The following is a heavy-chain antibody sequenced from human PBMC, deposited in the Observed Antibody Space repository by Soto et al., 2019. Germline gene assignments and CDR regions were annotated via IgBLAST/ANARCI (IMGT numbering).Heavy chain of an antibody. CDR3: ARDPTGTNHGPFGSGMDV. V-gene: IGHV3-74*01. CDR1: GFTFSSYW. D-gene: IGHD1-7*01. Sequence: GGSLRLACAASGFTFSSYWMQWVRQAPGKGLVWVSRINSDGSSTSYADSVKGRFTISRDNAKNTLYLQMNSLRAEDTAVYYCARDPTGTNHGPFGSGMDVWGQGTTVTVSS. CDR2: INSDGSST. J-gene: IGHJ6*02.